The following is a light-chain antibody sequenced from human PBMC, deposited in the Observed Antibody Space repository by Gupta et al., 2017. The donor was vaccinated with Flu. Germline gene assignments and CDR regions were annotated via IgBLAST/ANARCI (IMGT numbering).Light chain of an antibody. V-gene: IGKV1-17*01. CDR2: ATY. Sequence: DIQMTQSPSSLSASVGDTVTITCRASQGIRDYLGWYQQKPGRAPKLLISATYNLQSGVPSRFSGTATGTEFTLTISSLQAEDFATYYCRQQVSYPWTFGQGTKVDIK. CDR1: QGIRDY. J-gene: IGKJ1*01. CDR3: RQQVSYPWT.